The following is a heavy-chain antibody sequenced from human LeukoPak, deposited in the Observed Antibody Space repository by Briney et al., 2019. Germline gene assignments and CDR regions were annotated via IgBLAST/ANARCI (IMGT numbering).Heavy chain of an antibody. V-gene: IGHV4-4*02. CDR3: ARGDYYDSSGYLFDTDAFDI. CDR2: IYHSGST. Sequence: SETLSLTCAVSGGSISSSNWWSWVRQPPGKGLEWIGEIYHSGSTNYNPSLKSRVTISVDTSKNQFSLKLSSVTAADTAVYYCARGDYYDSSGYLFDTDAFDIWGQGTMVTVSS. CDR1: GGSISSSNW. J-gene: IGHJ3*02. D-gene: IGHD3-22*01.